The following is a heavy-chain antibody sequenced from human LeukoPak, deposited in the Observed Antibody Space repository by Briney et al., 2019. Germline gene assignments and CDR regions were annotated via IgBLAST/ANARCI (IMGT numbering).Heavy chain of an antibody. CDR3: ARIAVVVRDRDLIAEYFQY. D-gene: IGHD3-3*01. CDR2: VYYTGNT. V-gene: IGHV4-39*01. J-gene: IGHJ1*01. Sequence: NASGTLSLTCTVSGGSITDTYYYWGWIRQPPGKGLEWVGTVYYTGNTYYHPSLKSRVTISVDASNNQFSLNLRYVIATDTAVYYCARIAVVVRDRDLIAEYFQYWGQGSLVTVSS. CDR1: GGSITDTYYY.